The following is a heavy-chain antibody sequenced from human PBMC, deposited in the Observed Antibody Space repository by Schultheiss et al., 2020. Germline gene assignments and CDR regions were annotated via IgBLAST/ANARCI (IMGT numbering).Heavy chain of an antibody. Sequence: GESLKISCAASGFTFSGSAMHWVRQASGKGLEWVGRIRSKANSYATAYAASVKGRFTISRDDSKNTAYLQMNSLRVEDTAIYYCAKCPCSGGNCGYDNYGMEVWGQGTTVTVSS. J-gene: IGHJ6*02. V-gene: IGHV3-73*01. CDR3: AKCPCSGGNCGYDNYGMEV. D-gene: IGHD2-15*01. CDR2: IRSKANSYAT. CDR1: GFTFSGSA.